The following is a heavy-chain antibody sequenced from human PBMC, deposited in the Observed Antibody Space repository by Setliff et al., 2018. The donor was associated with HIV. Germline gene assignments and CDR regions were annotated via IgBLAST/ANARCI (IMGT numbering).Heavy chain of an antibody. CDR2: IHYSGNT. D-gene: IGHD5-12*01. CDR1: GGSISSPY. CDR3: ARDRPYSGYPD. V-gene: IGHV4-59*11. Sequence: SETLSLTCTVSGGSISSPYWSWIRQPPGKGLEWIGYIHYSGNTNYNPSLKSRVTISLDTSKNQFSLKLSSVTAADTAVYYCARDRPYSGYPDWGQGTLVTVSS. J-gene: IGHJ4*02.